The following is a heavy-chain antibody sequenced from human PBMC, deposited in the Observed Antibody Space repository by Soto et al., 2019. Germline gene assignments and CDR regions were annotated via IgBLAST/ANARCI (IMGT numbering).Heavy chain of an antibody. CDR3: ARAAPYYYDSSGSTRRWFDP. Sequence: TSETLSLTCAVSGYSISSGYYWGWIRQPPGKGLEWIGSIYHSGSTYYNPSPKSRVTISVDTSKNRFSLKLSSVTAADTAVYYCARAAPYYYDSSGSTRRWFDPWGQGTLVTVSS. V-gene: IGHV4-38-2*01. J-gene: IGHJ5*02. CDR1: GYSISSGYY. D-gene: IGHD3-22*01. CDR2: IYHSGST.